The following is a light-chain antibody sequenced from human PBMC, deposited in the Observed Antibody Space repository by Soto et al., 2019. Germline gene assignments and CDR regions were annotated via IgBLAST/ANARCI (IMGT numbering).Light chain of an antibody. CDR2: DAS. J-gene: IGKJ1*01. CDR1: HDISNY. Sequence: DIQMTQSPSSLSASVGDRVTITCQASHDISNYLGWYQQKPGKAPKLLIYDASSLKTGVPSRFSGSASGTVFTFTISSLQPEDFATYYCQQYGDLPRTLGQGTKVDIK. CDR3: QQYGDLPRT. V-gene: IGKV1-33*01.